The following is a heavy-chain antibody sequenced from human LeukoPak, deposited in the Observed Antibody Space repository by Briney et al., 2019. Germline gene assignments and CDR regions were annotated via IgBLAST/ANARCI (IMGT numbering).Heavy chain of an antibody. CDR2: IYTSGST. V-gene: IGHV4-61*02. CDR3: ARGLWFGDENPPYFDY. D-gene: IGHD3-10*01. Sequence: SETLSLTCTVPGGSTSSSNYYWNWIRQPAGKGLEWIGRIYTSGSTNYNPSLKSRVTISVDTSKNQFSLKLSSVTAADTAVYYCARGLWFGDENPPYFDYWGQGTLVTVSS. CDR1: GGSTSSSNYY. J-gene: IGHJ4*02.